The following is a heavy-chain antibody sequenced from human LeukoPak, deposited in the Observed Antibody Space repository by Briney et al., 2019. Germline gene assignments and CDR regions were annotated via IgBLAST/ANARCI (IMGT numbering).Heavy chain of an antibody. J-gene: IGHJ4*02. CDR1: GASFSGYY. Sequence: PSETLSLTCAVYGASFSGYYWSWIRQPPGKGLEWIGEINHSGSTNYNPSLKSRVTISVDTSKNQFSLKLSSVTAADTAVYYCARVFIKGTYCSGGSCRMEQRGLDYWGQGTLVTVSS. V-gene: IGHV4-34*01. CDR2: INHSGST. D-gene: IGHD2-15*01. CDR3: ARVFIKGTYCSGGSCRMEQRGLDY.